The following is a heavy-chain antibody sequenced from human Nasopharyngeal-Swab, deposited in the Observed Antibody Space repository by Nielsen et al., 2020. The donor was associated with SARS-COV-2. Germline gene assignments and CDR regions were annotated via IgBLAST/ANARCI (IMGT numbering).Heavy chain of an antibody. Sequence: GESLKISCKTSGYDFAYHWIGWVRQMPGKGPEWMGLIFPGDSETKYSPSFQGQVIISVVKSITTAYLQWSSLRASDTAIYYCARNDILTGYSPDYWGQGTLVTVSS. CDR2: IFPGDSET. J-gene: IGHJ4*02. D-gene: IGHD3-9*01. CDR3: ARNDILTGYSPDY. V-gene: IGHV5-51*01. CDR1: GYDFAYHW.